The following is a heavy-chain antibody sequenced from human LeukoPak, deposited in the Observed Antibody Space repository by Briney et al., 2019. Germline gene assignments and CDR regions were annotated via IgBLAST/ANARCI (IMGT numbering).Heavy chain of an antibody. J-gene: IGHJ4*02. Sequence: SETLSLTCTVSGGSISSYYWSWIRQPPGKGLEWIGYIYYSGSTDYNPSLKSRVTISVDTSKNQFSLKLSSVTAADTAVYYCARGDEYSSSSTFDYWGQGTLVTVSS. D-gene: IGHD6-6*01. CDR3: ARGDEYSSSSTFDY. CDR1: GGSISSYY. CDR2: IYYSGST. V-gene: IGHV4-59*01.